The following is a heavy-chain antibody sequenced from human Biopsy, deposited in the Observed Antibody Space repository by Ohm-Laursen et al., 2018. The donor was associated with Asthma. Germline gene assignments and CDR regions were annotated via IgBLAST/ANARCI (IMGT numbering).Heavy chain of an antibody. CDR1: YGSISSGAYF. J-gene: IGHJ4*02. V-gene: IGHV4-31*03. D-gene: IGHD3-22*01. Sequence: SQTLSLTCTVSYGSISSGAYFWSWARQHPGKGLEWIGYIYYSGSTYYNPSLKSRVSISIDTSKNQFSLKLSSVTAADTAVYYCARAQDYYDSRGYYRSFDYWGQGTLVTVSS. CDR3: ARAQDYYDSRGYYRSFDY. CDR2: IYYSGST.